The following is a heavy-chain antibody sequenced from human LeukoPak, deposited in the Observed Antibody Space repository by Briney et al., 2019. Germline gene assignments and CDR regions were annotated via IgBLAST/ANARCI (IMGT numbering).Heavy chain of an antibody. Sequence: GGSLRLSCATSGFTFSGYRMHWVRQAPGKGLVWLSLINGDGSYTIYADSVKGRFTISRDNAKNTLYLQMDSLRAEDTAVYYCARDGVQTTPFDYWGQGTLVTVSS. D-gene: IGHD4/OR15-4a*01. V-gene: IGHV3-74*01. CDR1: GFTFSGYR. CDR3: ARDGVQTTPFDY. CDR2: INGDGSYT. J-gene: IGHJ4*02.